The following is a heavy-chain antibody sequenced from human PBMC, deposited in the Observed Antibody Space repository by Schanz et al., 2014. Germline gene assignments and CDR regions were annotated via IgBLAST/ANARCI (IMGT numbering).Heavy chain of an antibody. D-gene: IGHD3-10*01. Sequence: EVQLVESGGGLVQPGGSLRLSCAASGFTLSNSDMHWVRQGTGKGLEWVSTIGYLGDTYYPDSVKGRFTVSRDSGQNSLYLQMNSLRAEDTAVYYCARDFDDRRGYGSGYCLGDCMDVWGQGTTVTVSS. CDR3: ARDFDDRRGYGSGYCLGDCMDV. J-gene: IGHJ6*02. V-gene: IGHV3-13*01. CDR1: GFTLSNSD. CDR2: IGYLGDT.